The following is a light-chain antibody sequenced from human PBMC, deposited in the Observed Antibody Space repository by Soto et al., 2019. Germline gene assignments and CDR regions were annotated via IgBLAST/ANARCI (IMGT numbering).Light chain of an antibody. V-gene: IGLV7-46*01. CDR3: AAWDDSLNGVV. CDR1: TGTLTSGHF. CDR2: DTS. J-gene: IGLJ2*01. Sequence: QAVVTQEPSLTVSPGGTVTLTCASSTGTLTSGHFPYWFQQKPGQAPRALIFDTSNRHSWTPARFSGSLLGGKAALTLSGAQPDDEADYYCAAWDDSLNGVVFGGGTQLTVL.